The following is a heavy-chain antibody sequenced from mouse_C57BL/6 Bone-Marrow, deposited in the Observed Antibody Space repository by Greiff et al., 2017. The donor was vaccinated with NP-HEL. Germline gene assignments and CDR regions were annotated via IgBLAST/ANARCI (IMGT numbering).Heavy chain of an antibody. J-gene: IGHJ1*03. Sequence: DVKLQESGAELVRPGASVKLSCTASGFNIKDDYMHWVKQRPEQGLEWIGWIDPENGDTEYASKFQGKATITADTSSNTAYLQLSSLTSEDTAVYYCTTPYYGYDDWYFDVWGTGTTVTVSS. CDR1: GFNIKDDY. CDR2: IDPENGDT. CDR3: TTPYYGYDDWYFDV. V-gene: IGHV14-4*01. D-gene: IGHD2-9*01.